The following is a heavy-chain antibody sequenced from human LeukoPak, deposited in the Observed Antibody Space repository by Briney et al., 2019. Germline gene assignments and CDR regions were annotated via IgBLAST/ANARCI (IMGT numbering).Heavy chain of an antibody. CDR1: GGSVINTNW. CDR2: VHLDGRI. D-gene: IGHD3-3*01. J-gene: IGHJ4*02. Sequence: SETLSLTCGVSGGSVINTNWWTWVRQPPGKGLEWIGEVHLDGRINYNPSLESRLTMSVDVSENQFSLKLTSVTAADTDVYYCAREGGFYRPLDYSGQGTLVTVSS. CDR3: AREGGFYRPLDY. V-gene: IGHV4-4*02.